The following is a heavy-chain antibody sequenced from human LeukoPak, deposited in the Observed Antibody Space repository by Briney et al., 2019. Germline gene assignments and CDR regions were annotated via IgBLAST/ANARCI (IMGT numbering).Heavy chain of an antibody. CDR3: AKDSGYDSSSDY. D-gene: IGHD5-12*01. J-gene: IGHJ4*02. V-gene: IGHV3-11*04. Sequence: GGSLRLSCAASGFTFSDYYMSWIRQAPGKGLEWVSYISSSGSTIYYADSVKGRFTISRDNSKNTLYLQMNSLRAEDTAVYYRAKDSGYDSSSDYWGQGTLVTVSS. CDR1: GFTFSDYY. CDR2: ISSSGSTI.